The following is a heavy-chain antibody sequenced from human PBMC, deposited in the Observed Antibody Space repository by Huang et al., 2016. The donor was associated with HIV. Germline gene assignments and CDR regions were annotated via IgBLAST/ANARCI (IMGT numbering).Heavy chain of an antibody. J-gene: IGHJ4*02. CDR2: IYPGDSDT. V-gene: IGHV5-51*03. Sequence: EVQLVQSGAEVKKPGESLKMSCKGSGYSFTTYWIGWVRQMPGKGLEWSGIIYPGDSDTRYSPSFQGQVTISADKSISTAYLQWSSLKASDTAMYYCASGVDYYDSSGGGFFDYWGQGTLVTVSS. CDR1: GYSFTTYW. CDR3: ASGVDYYDSSGGGFFDY. D-gene: IGHD3-22*01.